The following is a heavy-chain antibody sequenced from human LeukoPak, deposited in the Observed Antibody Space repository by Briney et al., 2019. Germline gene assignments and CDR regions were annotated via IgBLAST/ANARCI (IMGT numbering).Heavy chain of an antibody. V-gene: IGHV1-18*01. CDR2: IIAYNGNT. Sequence: ASVKVSCKASGYTFFNYGIGWVRQAPGQGLEWVAWIIAYNGNTNYAQLFQDRVTMTTDTSTSTAYMELRSLRSDDTAVYYCARTGTTHYFYYAMDVWGQGTPVTVSS. CDR3: ARTGTTHYFYYAMDV. CDR1: GYTFFNYG. J-gene: IGHJ6*02. D-gene: IGHD4-17*01.